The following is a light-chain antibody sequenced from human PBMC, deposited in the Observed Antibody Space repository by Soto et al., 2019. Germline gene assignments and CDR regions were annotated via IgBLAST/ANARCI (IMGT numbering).Light chain of an antibody. Sequence: DIQMTQSPSTLPASVGDRVTITCRASQSITNRLAWYQQKPGKAPKVLIYDASNLESGVPSRFSGSGHGTEFILTIRTLQPDDLATYYCQHYGVIWTFGQGTKVDIK. CDR2: DAS. CDR1: QSITNR. J-gene: IGKJ1*01. CDR3: QHYGVIWT. V-gene: IGKV1-5*01.